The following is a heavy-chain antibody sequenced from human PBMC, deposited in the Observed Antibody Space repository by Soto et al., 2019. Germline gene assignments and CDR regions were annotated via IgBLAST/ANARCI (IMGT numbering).Heavy chain of an antibody. V-gene: IGHV3-23*01. Sequence: EVQLLESGGGLVQPGGSLRLSCAASGFTFSSYAMSWVRQAPGKGLEWVSAISGSGGSTYYAASVKGRFTISRDNSKNTPYLQMNSLRAEDTAVYYCAKDHFTAPRPFDCWGQGTLVTVSS. CDR1: GFTFSSYA. CDR2: ISGSGGST. D-gene: IGHD3-3*02. CDR3: AKDHFTAPRPFDC. J-gene: IGHJ4*02.